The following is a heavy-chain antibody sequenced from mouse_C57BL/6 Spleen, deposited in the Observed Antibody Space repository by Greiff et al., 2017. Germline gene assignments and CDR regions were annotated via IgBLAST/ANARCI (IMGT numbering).Heavy chain of an antibody. CDR3: ARERNDYDVLYYFDY. D-gene: IGHD2-4*01. CDR1: GYAFSSYW. V-gene: IGHV1-80*01. CDR2: IYPGDGDT. J-gene: IGHJ2*01. Sequence: VQLQQSGAELVKPGASVKISCKASGYAFSSYWMNWVKQRPGKGLEWIGQIYPGDGDTNYNGKFKGKATLTADKSSSTAYMQLSSLTSEDSAVYFCARERNDYDVLYYFDYWGQGTTLTVSS.